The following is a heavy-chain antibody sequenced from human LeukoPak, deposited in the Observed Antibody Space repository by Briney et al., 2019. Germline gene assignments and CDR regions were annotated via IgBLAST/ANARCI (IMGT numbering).Heavy chain of an antibody. CDR2: IIPIFGTA. J-gene: IGHJ4*02. V-gene: IGHV1-69*05. CDR1: GGTFSSYA. Sequence: SVKVSCKASGGTFSSYAISWVRQAPGQGLEWMGGIIPIFGTANYAQKFQGRVTITTDESTSTAYMELSSLRAEDTAVYYCAREGITMVRGVITGEWYWGQGTLVTVSS. D-gene: IGHD3-10*01. CDR3: AREGITMVRGVITGEWY.